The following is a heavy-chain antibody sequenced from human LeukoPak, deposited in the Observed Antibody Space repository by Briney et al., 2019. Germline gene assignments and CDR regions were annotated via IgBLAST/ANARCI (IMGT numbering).Heavy chain of an antibody. Sequence: PSETLSLTCAVYGGSFSGYYWSWIRQSPGKGLEWIGEINHSGSTNYNPSLKSRVTISVDTSKNQFSLKLSSVTAADTAVYYCARRYFDSWGQGTLVTVSS. CDR1: GGSFSGYY. J-gene: IGHJ4*02. CDR3: ARRYFDS. V-gene: IGHV4-34*01. CDR2: INHSGST.